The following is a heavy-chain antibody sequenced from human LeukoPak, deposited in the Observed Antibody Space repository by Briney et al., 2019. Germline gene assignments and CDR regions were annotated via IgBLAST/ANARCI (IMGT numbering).Heavy chain of an antibody. CDR3: ARDGSGQQLVEVDY. V-gene: IGHV1-2*02. D-gene: IGHD6-13*01. CDR2: INPNSGGT. CDR1: GYTFTSYY. J-gene: IGHJ4*02. Sequence: ASVKVSCKASGYTFTSYYMHWVRQAPGQGLEWMGWINPNSGGTNYAQKFQGRVTMTRDTSISTAYMELSRLRSDDTAVYCCARDGSGQQLVEVDYWGQGTLVTVSS.